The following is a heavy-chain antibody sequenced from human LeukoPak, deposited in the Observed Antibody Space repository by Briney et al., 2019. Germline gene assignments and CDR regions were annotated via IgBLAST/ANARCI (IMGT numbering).Heavy chain of an antibody. CDR3: ARGRLLYNWKIRSGMDV. J-gene: IGHJ6*02. CDR2: INHSGST. CDR1: GGSFSGYY. V-gene: IGHV4-34*01. Sequence: PSETLSLTCAVYGGSFSGYYWSWIRRPPGKGLEWIGEINHSGSTNYNPSLKSRVTISVDTSKNQFSLKLSSVTAADTAVYYCARGRLLYNWKIRSGMDVWGQGTTVTVSS. D-gene: IGHD1-20*01.